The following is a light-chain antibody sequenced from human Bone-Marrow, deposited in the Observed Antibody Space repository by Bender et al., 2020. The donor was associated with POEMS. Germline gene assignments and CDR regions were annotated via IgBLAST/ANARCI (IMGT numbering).Light chain of an antibody. Sequence: QSVLTQAPSVSGTPGQRVTFFCSGTSSNIGINTANWYQHLPGTAPRLVVYSNYQRPSGVPARFSGSKSGTSASLAISDIQSEDEGDYYCSSWDDSLSGWVFGGGTKLTVL. CDR2: SNY. CDR1: SSNIGINT. CDR3: SSWDDSLSGWV. V-gene: IGLV1-44*01. J-gene: IGLJ3*02.